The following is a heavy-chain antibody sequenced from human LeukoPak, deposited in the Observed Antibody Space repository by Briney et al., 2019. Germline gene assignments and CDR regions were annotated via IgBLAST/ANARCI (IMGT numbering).Heavy chain of an antibody. CDR3: ARSRYTGSWLDY. V-gene: IGHV3-74*01. CDR2: VNSDGSST. J-gene: IGHJ4*02. CDR1: GFTFSSYW. Sequence: QPGGSLRLSCAASGFTFSSYWMHWVRQAPGKGLVWVSRVNSDGSSTSYADSVKGRFTISRDNAKNTLYLQMDSLRAEDTAVYYCARSRYTGSWLDYWGQGTLVTVSS. D-gene: IGHD6-13*01.